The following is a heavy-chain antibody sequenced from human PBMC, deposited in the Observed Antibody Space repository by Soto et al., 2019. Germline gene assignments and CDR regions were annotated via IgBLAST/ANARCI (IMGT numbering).Heavy chain of an antibody. V-gene: IGHV3-48*01. Sequence: PGGSLRLSCVASGFTFSPYSMNWVRQAPGKGLEWLSYIIGSSKTMYYSDSVRGRFTISRDNARNSVFLQMNSLRAEDTAAYYCTTSNAALDYWGRGTLVPVSS. CDR3: TTSNAALDY. CDR2: IIGSSKTM. J-gene: IGHJ4*02. CDR1: GFTFSPYS. D-gene: IGHD2-2*01.